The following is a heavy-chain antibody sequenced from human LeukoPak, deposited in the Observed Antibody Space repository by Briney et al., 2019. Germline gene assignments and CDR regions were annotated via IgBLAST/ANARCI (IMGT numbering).Heavy chain of an antibody. V-gene: IGHV3-48*01. D-gene: IGHD3-9*01. CDR2: TSSSSSTI. Sequence: GGSLRLSCAASGFTFSSYSMNWVRQAPGKGLEWVSYTSSSSSTIYYADSVKGRFTISRDNAKNSLYLQMNSLRAEDTAVYYCARGSVLRYFDWFDAFDIWGQGTMVTVSS. CDR3: ARGSVLRYFDWFDAFDI. J-gene: IGHJ3*02. CDR1: GFTFSSYS.